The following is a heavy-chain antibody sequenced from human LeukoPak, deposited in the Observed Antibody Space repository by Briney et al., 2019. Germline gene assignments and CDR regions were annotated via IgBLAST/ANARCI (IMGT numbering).Heavy chain of an antibody. D-gene: IGHD5-18*01. CDR3: AGRDTAMVIYPY. Sequence: VASVKVSCKASGGTFSSYAISWVRQAPGQGLEWMGGIIPIFGTANYAQKFQGRVTITTDESTSTAYMELSSLRSEDTAVYYCAGRDTAMVIYPYWGQGTLVTVSS. CDR1: GGTFSSYA. CDR2: IIPIFGTA. J-gene: IGHJ4*02. V-gene: IGHV1-69*05.